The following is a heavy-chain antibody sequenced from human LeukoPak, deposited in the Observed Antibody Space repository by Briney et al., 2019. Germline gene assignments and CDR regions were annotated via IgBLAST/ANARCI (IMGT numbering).Heavy chain of an antibody. CDR1: GGSISSYY. CDR3: ARGEYDYVWGSYRYADY. D-gene: IGHD3-16*02. CDR2: IYYSGST. Sequence: SETLSLTCTVSGGSISSYYWSWIRQPPGKGLEWIGYIYYSGSTNYNPSLKSRVTISVDTSKNQFSLKLSSVTAADTAVYYCARGEYDYVWGSYRYADYWGQGTLVTVSS. J-gene: IGHJ4*02. V-gene: IGHV4-59*08.